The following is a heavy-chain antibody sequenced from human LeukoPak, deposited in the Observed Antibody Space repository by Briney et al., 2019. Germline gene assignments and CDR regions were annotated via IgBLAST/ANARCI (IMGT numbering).Heavy chain of an antibody. CDR1: GDSISGFY. D-gene: IGHD3-22*01. V-gene: IGHV4-59*12. J-gene: IGHJ4*02. Sequence: SETLSLTCTVSGDSISGFYWSWIRQPPGKGLEWIGYIYYSGSTNYNPSLKSRVTISVDTSKNQFSLKLSSVTAADTAVYYCVYFDGYWGQGTLVTVSS. CDR2: IYYSGST. CDR3: VYFDGY.